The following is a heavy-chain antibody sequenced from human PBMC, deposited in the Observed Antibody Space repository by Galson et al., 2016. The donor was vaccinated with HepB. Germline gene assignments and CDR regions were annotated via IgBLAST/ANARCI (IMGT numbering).Heavy chain of an antibody. J-gene: IGHJ6*01. CDR3: ARDVSYDFWSGYYSRFDT. CDR1: GGSISSYY. Sequence: SETLSLTCTVSGGSISSYYWSWIRQPPGKGLEWIGYIYYSGTTHYNPSLKNRVSISVDTSKDQFSLKLRSVTAADTAVYYCARDVSYDFWSGYYSRFDTWGQGTTVTVAS. V-gene: IGHV4-59*12. CDR2: IYYSGTT. D-gene: IGHD3-3*01.